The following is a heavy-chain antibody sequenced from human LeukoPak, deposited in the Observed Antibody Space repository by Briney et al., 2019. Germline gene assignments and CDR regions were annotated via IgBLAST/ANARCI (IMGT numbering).Heavy chain of an antibody. Sequence: GSPVKVSCKASGGTFSSYAISWVRQAPGQGLEWMGRIIPILGIANYAQKFQGRVTITADKSTSTAYMELSSLRSEDTAVYYCVRSSRGYSYGYVIDYWGQGTLVTVSS. CDR3: VRSSRGYSYGYVIDY. J-gene: IGHJ4*02. D-gene: IGHD5-18*01. V-gene: IGHV1-69*04. CDR1: GGTFSSYA. CDR2: IIPILGIA.